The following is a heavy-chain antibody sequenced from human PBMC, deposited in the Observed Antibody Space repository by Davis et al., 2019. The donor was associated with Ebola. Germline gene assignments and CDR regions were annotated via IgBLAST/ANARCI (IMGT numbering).Heavy chain of an antibody. V-gene: IGHV1-2*06. CDR3: VSSSSGWDLDY. J-gene: IGHJ4*02. Sequence: AASVKVSCKASGYTLTGNYMHWVRQAPGQGLEWMGRINPKTGDTNYSQKFQGRVTLTRDTSISTAYMEVSRLRSDDTAVYYGVSSSSGWDLDYWGQGSLVTVSS. D-gene: IGHD6-19*01. CDR1: GYTLTGNY. CDR2: INPKTGDT.